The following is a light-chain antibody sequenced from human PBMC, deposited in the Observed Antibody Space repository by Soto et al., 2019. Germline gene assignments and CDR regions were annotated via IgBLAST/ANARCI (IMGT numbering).Light chain of an antibody. CDR3: LQLNSYPFT. Sequence: DVQMTQSPSAMSASVGDRVTISCRASQAISNYLVWFQQKPGEGPKRLIYGASSLQSGVPSRFSGSGSGTEFSLTSNSVQPEDSATYYCLQLNSYPFTFGPGTKVAIK. J-gene: IGKJ3*01. V-gene: IGKV1-17*03. CDR2: GAS. CDR1: QAISNY.